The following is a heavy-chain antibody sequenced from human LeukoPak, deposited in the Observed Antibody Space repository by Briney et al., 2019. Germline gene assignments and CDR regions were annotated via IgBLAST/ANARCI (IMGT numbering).Heavy chain of an antibody. CDR1: GGSISSGGYY. V-gene: IGHV4-31*03. D-gene: IGHD4-17*01. CDR2: IYYSGST. CDR3: ARGGPNYGDYADFDY. J-gene: IGHJ4*02. Sequence: PSETLSLTCTVSGGSISSGGYYWSWIRQHPGKGLEWIGYIYYSGSTYYNPSLKSRVTISVDTSKNQFSLKLSSVTAADTAVYYCARGGPNYGDYADFDYWGQGTLVTVSS.